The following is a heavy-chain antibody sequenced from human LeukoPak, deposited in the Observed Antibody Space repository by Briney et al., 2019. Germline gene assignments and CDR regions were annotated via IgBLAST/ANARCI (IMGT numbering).Heavy chain of an antibody. D-gene: IGHD2-21*02. J-gene: IGHJ4*02. CDR2: ISWNSGSI. CDR1: GFTFSSYA. Sequence: PGGSLRLSCAASGFTFSSYAMSWVRQAPGKGLEWVSGISWNSGSIGYADSVKGRFTISRDNAKNSLYLQMNSLRAEDTALYYCAKDNSVVVTAILDYWGQGTLVTVSS. CDR3: AKDNSVVVTAILDY. V-gene: IGHV3-9*01.